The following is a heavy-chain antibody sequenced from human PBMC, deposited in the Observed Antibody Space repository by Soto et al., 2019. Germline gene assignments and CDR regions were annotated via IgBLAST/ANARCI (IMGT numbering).Heavy chain of an antibody. CDR2: IGTAGDP. V-gene: IGHV3-13*05. CDR1: GFTFSSYD. CDR3: ARGLSAAAAGPFDP. J-gene: IGHJ5*02. D-gene: IGHD6-13*01. Sequence: PGGSLRLSCAASGFTFSSYDMHWVRQATGKGLEWVSAIGTAGDPYYPGSVKGRFTISRENAKKSLYLQMNSLRAGDTAVYYCARGLSAAAAGPFDPWGQGTLVTVSS.